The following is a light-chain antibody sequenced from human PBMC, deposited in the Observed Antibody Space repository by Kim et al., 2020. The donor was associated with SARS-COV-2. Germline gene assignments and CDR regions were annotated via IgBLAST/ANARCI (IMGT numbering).Light chain of an antibody. J-gene: IGLJ3*02. V-gene: IGLV2-23*02. CDR2: EVS. Sequence: GQSITFSCAGTSSDVGTHNLVSWYQQYPGKAPKLMIYEVSKRPSGVSNRFSGSKSGNTASLTISGLQAEDEADYYCCSYAGSSTWVFGGGTQLTVL. CDR1: SSDVGTHNL. CDR3: CSYAGSSTWV.